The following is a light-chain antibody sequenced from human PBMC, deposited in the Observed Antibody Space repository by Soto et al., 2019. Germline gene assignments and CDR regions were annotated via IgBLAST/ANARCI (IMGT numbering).Light chain of an antibody. CDR1: GSDVGAYTY. Sequence: QSALTQPAPVSGSPGQSITISCTGSGSDVGAYTYVSWYQQHPGKAPKLLIFEVTTRPSGVSDRFSGSKSGNTASLTISSLQAEDEADYYCSSYTSSSTPVVFGGGTKLNVL. CDR3: SSYTSSSTPVV. CDR2: EVT. J-gene: IGLJ2*01. V-gene: IGLV2-14*01.